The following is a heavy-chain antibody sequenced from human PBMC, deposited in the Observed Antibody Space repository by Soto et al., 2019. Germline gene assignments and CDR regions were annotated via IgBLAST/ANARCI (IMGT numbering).Heavy chain of an antibody. CDR3: AKHFDIVVVPPACGAVDY. J-gene: IGHJ4*02. CDR1: GGSISSYY. V-gene: IGHV4-59*08. Sequence: SETLSLACTVSGGSISSYYWSWIRQPPGKGLEWIGYIYYSGSTNYNPSLKSRVTISVATSKNQFSLKLRSVTAADTAVYYCAKHFDIVVVPPACGAVDYRGQGTLVTDSS. CDR2: IYYSGST. D-gene: IGHD2-2*01.